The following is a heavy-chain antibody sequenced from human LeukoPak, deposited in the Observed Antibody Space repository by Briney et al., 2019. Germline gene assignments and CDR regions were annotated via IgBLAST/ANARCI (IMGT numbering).Heavy chain of an antibody. CDR2: ISYDGSNK. CDR3: ARATGYCSSTSCYGREDYYMDV. CDR1: GFTFSSYA. Sequence: GGSLTLSCGASGFTFSSYAMHWVRQAPGKGLEWVAVISYDGSNKYYADSVKGRFTISRDNSKNTLYLQMNSLRTEDTAVYYCARATGYCSSTSCYGREDYYMDVWGKGTTVTVSS. V-gene: IGHV3-30*01. J-gene: IGHJ6*03. D-gene: IGHD2-2*01.